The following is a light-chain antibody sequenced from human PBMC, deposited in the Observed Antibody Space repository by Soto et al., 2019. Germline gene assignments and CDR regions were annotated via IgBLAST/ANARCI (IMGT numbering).Light chain of an antibody. CDR1: QDISNH. Sequence: DIQMTQSPSSLSASVGDRVTITCRASQDISNHLAWFQQKPGKAPKSLISAGSSLQSGVPSKISGRGSGIDFTLTISSLQPEDFATYYCQQYNSYPITFGQGTRLEIK. CDR3: QQYNSYPIT. V-gene: IGKV1-16*02. J-gene: IGKJ5*01. CDR2: AGS.